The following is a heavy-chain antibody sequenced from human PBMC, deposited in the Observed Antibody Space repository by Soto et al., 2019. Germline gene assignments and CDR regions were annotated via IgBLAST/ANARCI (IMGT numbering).Heavy chain of an antibody. J-gene: IGHJ6*02. CDR3: ARDLYRFPVGVGASSYYRMDG. CDR2: INPSGGST. Sequence: QVQLVQSGAEVKKPGASVKVSCKASGYTFTSYYMHWVRQAPGQGLEWMGIINPSGGSTSYAQKFQGRGTLAQETSKSKVYMGLGSLGSEDTGVYYCARDLYRFPVGVGASSYYRMDGWGQGTTVTVSS. D-gene: IGHD3-16*02. CDR1: GYTFTSYY. V-gene: IGHV1-46*01.